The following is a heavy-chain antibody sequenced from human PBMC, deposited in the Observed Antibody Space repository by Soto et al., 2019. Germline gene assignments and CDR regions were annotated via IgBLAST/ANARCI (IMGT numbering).Heavy chain of an antibody. CDR1: GGSISSGGYY. Sequence: SETLSLTCTVSGGSISSGGYYWSWIRQHPGKGLEWIGYIYYSGSTYYNPSLKSRVTISVDTSKNQFSLKLSSVTAADTAVYYCARVFSDSSSFFDPWGQGTPVPVSS. CDR3: ARVFSDSSSFFDP. J-gene: IGHJ5*02. CDR2: IYYSGST. V-gene: IGHV4-31*03. D-gene: IGHD6-13*01.